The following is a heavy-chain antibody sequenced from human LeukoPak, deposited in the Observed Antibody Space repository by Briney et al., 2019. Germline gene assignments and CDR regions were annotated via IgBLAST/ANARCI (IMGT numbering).Heavy chain of an antibody. J-gene: IGHJ6*03. CDR2: INWDGGST. V-gene: IGHV3-20*04. CDR3: ARVRYSGYDSYYYYMDV. CDR1: GFTFSSYS. D-gene: IGHD5-12*01. Sequence: GGSLRLSCAASGFTFSSYSMNWVRQAPGKGLEWVSGINWDGGSTGYADSVKGRFTISRDNAKNSLYLQMNSLRAEDTALYYCARVRYSGYDSYYYYMDVWGKGTTVTISS.